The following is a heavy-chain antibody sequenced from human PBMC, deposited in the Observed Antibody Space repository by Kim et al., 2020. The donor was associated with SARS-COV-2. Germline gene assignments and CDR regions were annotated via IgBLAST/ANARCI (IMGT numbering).Heavy chain of an antibody. J-gene: IGHJ4*02. Sequence: SGPTLVNPTQTLTLTCTFSGFSLSTSGMCVSWIRQPPGKALEWLALIDWDDDKYYSTSLKTRLTISKDTSKNQVVLTMTNMDPVDTATYYCARSLDYGDYKGLLSDWGQGTLVTVSS. V-gene: IGHV2-70*01. CDR2: IDWDDDK. CDR3: ARSLDYGDYKGLLSD. CDR1: GFSLSTSGMC. D-gene: IGHD4-17*01.